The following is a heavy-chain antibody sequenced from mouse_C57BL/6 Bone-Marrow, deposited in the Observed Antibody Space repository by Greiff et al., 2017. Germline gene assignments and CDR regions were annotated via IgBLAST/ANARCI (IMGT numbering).Heavy chain of an antibody. D-gene: IGHD1-1*01. CDR3: ARDPYYYGSSYPWYFDV. CDR2: INPNNGGT. CDR1: GYTFTDYY. V-gene: IGHV1-26*01. J-gene: IGHJ1*03. Sequence: VQLQQSGPELVKPGASVKISCKASGYTFTDYYMNWVKQSHGKSLEWIGDINPNNGGTSYNQKFKGKATLTVDKSSSTAYMELRSLTSEDSAVYYCARDPYYYGSSYPWYFDVWGTGTTVTVSS.